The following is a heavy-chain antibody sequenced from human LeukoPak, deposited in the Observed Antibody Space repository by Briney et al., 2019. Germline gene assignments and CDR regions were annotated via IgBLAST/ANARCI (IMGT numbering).Heavy chain of an antibody. V-gene: IGHV3-7*01. D-gene: IGHD5-18*01. CDR1: GFTFSSYW. CDR3: ARGGYSYGSPNYYYYGMDV. Sequence: GSLRLSCAASGFTFSSYWMSWVRQAPGKGLEWVVNIKQDGSEKYYVDSVKGRFTISRDNAKNSLYLQMNSLRAEDTAVYYCARGGYSYGSPNYYYYGMDVWGQGTTVTVSS. CDR2: IKQDGSEK. J-gene: IGHJ6*02.